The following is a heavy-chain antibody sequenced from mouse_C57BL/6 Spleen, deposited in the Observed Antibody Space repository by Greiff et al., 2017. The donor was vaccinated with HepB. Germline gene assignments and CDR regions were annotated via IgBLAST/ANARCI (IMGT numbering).Heavy chain of an antibody. V-gene: IGHV1-42*01. CDR3: ASWGNYGWDYYAMDY. Sequence: VQLQQSGPELVKPGASVKISCKASGYSFTGYYMNWVKQSPEKSLGWIGEINPSTGGTTYNQKFKAKATLTVDQSSSTAYMQLKSLTSEDSAVYYCASWGNYGWDYYAMDYWGQGTSVTVSS. CDR1: GYSFTGYY. J-gene: IGHJ4*01. CDR2: INPSTGGT. D-gene: IGHD2-1*01.